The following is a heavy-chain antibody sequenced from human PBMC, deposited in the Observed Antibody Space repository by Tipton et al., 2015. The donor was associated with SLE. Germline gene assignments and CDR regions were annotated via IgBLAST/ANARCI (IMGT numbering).Heavy chain of an antibody. Sequence: SLRLSCTGSGSTFSDYAMSWVRQAPGKGLEWVGFVRSKAYTGATEYAASVKGRFTISRDDSKSIAYLQMNSLKTEDTAVYYCAKDIGVGEAFDSWGLGTLVTVSS. D-gene: IGHD3-3*01. CDR3: AKDIGVGEAFDS. CDR2: VRSKAYTGAT. V-gene: IGHV3-49*04. J-gene: IGHJ4*02. CDR1: GSTFSDYA.